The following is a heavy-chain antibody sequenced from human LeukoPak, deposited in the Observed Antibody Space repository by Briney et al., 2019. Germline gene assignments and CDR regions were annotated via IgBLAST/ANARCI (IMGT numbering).Heavy chain of an antibody. CDR1: GGSFSGYY. Sequence: SETLSLTCAVYGGSFSGYYWSWIRQPTGKGLEWIGEINHSGSTNYNPPLKSRVTISVDTSKNQFSLKLSSVTAADTAVYYCARVPPLSRAVSGYYYAWNSVLPSSGMDVWGQGTTVTVSS. CDR2: INHSGST. J-gene: IGHJ6*02. V-gene: IGHV4-34*01. D-gene: IGHD3-22*01. CDR3: ARVPPLSRAVSGYYYAWNSVLPSSGMDV.